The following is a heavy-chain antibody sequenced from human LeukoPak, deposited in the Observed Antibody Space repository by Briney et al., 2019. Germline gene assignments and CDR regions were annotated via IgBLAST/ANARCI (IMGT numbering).Heavy chain of an antibody. J-gene: IGHJ4*02. Sequence: ASVKVSCKASGYTFTSYGISWVRQAPGQGLEWMGWISAYNGNTNYAQKLQGRVTMTTDTSTSTAYMALRSLRSDDTAVYYCARDGYSYKRASAYFDYWGQGTLVTVSS. CDR2: ISAYNGNT. CDR1: GYTFTSYG. D-gene: IGHD5-18*01. CDR3: ARDGYSYKRASAYFDY. V-gene: IGHV1-18*01.